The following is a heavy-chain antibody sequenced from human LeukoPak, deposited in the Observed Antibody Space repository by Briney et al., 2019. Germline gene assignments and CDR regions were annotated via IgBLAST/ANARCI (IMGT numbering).Heavy chain of an antibody. D-gene: IGHD3-3*01. Sequence: SVKVSCKASGGTFSSYAISWVRQAPGQGLEWMGGIIPIFGTANYAQKFQGRVTMTRDTSTSTVYMELSSLRSEDTAVHYCARGNYSGSYYDFWSGTEGFDPWGQGTLVTVSS. CDR3: ARGNYSGSYYDFWSGTEGFDP. V-gene: IGHV1-69*05. CDR2: IIPIFGTA. CDR1: GGTFSSYA. J-gene: IGHJ5*02.